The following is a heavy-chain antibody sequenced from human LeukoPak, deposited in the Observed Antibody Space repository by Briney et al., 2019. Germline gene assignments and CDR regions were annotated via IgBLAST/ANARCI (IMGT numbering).Heavy chain of an antibody. D-gene: IGHD6-19*01. CDR1: GGSFSGYY. Sequence: SETLSLTCAVYGGSFSGYYWSWIRQPPGEGLEWIGEINHSGSTNYNPSLKSRVTISVDTSKNQFSLKLSSVTAADTAVYYCARGVAAVAGMGVDYWGQGTLVTVSS. CDR3: ARGVAAVAGMGVDY. CDR2: INHSGST. J-gene: IGHJ4*02. V-gene: IGHV4-34*01.